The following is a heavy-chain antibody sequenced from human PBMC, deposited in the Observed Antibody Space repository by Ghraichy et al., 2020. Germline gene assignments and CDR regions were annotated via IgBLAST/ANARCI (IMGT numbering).Heavy chain of an antibody. Sequence: SETLSLTCTVSGGSVSSGTYYWNWIRQPPGKGLEWIGCIYYSGSTTHNPSLNSRVTMSVDSSKNQFSLKLSSVTAADTALYYCARGPATAIYFDYWGQRSLVTVSS. J-gene: IGHJ4*02. D-gene: IGHD2-21*02. V-gene: IGHV4-61*01. CDR3: ARGPATAIYFDY. CDR1: GGSVSSGTYY. CDR2: IYYSGST.